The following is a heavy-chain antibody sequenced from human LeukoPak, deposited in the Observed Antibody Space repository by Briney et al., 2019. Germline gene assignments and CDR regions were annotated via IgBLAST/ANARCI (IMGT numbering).Heavy chain of an antibody. CDR1: GGSISSSSYY. V-gene: IGHV4-39*01. CDR2: IYYSGST. CDR3: ARSIAVPRLKLDFDY. J-gene: IGHJ4*02. Sequence: SETLSLTCTVSGGSISSSSYYWGWIRQPPGKGLEWIGSIYYSGSTYYNPSLKSRVTISVDTSKNQFSLKLSSVTAADTAVYYCARSIAVPRLKLDFDYWGQGTLVTVSS. D-gene: IGHD6-19*01.